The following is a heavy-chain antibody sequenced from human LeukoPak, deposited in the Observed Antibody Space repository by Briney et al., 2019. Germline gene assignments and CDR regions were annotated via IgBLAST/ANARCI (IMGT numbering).Heavy chain of an antibody. CDR1: GFTFSRYS. V-gene: IGHV3-21*01. CDR3: ARVGRYDILFYYFDY. D-gene: IGHD3-9*01. Sequence: GGSLRLSCAAPGFTFSRYSMNWVRQAPGKGLEWVSSISSSSSYIYYADSVKGRFTISRDNSKNTLSLQMNSLRAEDTAVYYCARVGRYDILFYYFDYWGQGTLVTVSS. J-gene: IGHJ4*02. CDR2: ISSSSSYI.